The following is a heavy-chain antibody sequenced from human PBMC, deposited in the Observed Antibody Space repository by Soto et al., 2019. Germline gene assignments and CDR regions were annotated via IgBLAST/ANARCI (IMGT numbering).Heavy chain of an antibody. CDR3: ATSVATIKTFDY. Sequence: ASVKVSCKVSGYTLTELSMHWVRQAPGKGLEWMGGFDPEDGETIYAQKFQGRVTMTEDTSTDTAYMELSSLRSEDTAVYYCATSVATIKTFDYWGQGTLVTVSS. CDR2: FDPEDGET. J-gene: IGHJ4*02. V-gene: IGHV1-24*01. D-gene: IGHD5-12*01. CDR1: GYTLTELS.